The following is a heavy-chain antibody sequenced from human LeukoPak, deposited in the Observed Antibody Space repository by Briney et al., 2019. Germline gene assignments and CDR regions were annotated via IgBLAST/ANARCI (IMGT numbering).Heavy chain of an antibody. V-gene: IGHV3-30*03. CDR2: ITYDGYYK. CDR3: ARDSAQGGYGSGTHYYFGMDV. J-gene: IGHJ6*02. D-gene: IGHD3-10*01. CDR1: GFTFTSYG. Sequence: GGSLRLSCAASGFTFTSYGMHWVRQSPGKGLEWVALITYDGYYKYYSDSVKGRFTISSDTSKNTLYLQMNSLRAEDTAVYYCARDSAQGGYGSGTHYYFGMDVWGQGTTVTVSS.